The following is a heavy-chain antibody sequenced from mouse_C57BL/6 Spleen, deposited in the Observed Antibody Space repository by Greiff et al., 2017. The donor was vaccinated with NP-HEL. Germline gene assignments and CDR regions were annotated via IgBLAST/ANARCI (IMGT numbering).Heavy chain of an antibody. CDR2: ISYSGST. V-gene: IGHV3-1*01. CDR1: GYSITSGYD. J-gene: IGHJ3*01. D-gene: IGHD4-1*01. CDR3: TRGNWTGFAY. Sequence: EVKLEESGPGMVKPSQSLSLTCTVTGYSITSGYDWHWIRHFPGNKLEWMGYISYSGSTNYNPSLKSRISITHDTSKNHFFLKLNTVTTEDTAAYYCTRGNWTGFAYWGQGTLVTVSA.